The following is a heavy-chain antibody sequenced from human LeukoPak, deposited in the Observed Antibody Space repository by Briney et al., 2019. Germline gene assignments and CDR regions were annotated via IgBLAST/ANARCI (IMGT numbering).Heavy chain of an antibody. J-gene: IGHJ6*03. CDR1: GYSFTSYW. CDR2: IYPGDSDT. V-gene: IGHV5-51*01. Sequence: GESLKISCKGSGYSFTSYWIGWVRQMPGKGLEWVGIIYPGDSDTRYSPSLQGQVTISADKSISTAYLQWSSLKASDTAMYYCARSSSNLRYYYYMDVWGKGTTVTVSS. D-gene: IGHD2-2*01. CDR3: ARSSSNLRYYYYMDV.